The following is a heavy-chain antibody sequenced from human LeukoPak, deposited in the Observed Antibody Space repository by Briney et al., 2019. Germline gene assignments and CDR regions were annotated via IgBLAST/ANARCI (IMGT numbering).Heavy chain of an antibody. J-gene: IGHJ4*02. CDR3: ARPAVAGLYYFDY. CDR2: IIPIFGTA. D-gene: IGHD6-19*01. Sequence: EASVKVSCKAFGGTFSSYAISWVRQAPGQGLEWMGGIIPIFGTANYAQKFQGRVTITADESTSTAYMELSSLRSEDTAVYYCARPAVAGLYYFDYWGQGTLVTVSS. V-gene: IGHV1-69*13. CDR1: GGTFSSYA.